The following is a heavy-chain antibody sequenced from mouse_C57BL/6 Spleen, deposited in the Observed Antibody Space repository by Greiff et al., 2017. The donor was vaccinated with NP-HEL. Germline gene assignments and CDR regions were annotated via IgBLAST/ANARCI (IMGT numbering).Heavy chain of an antibody. D-gene: IGHD1-1*01. J-gene: IGHJ1*03. CDR1: GYTFTSYG. Sequence: QVQLKQSGAELARPGASVKLSCKASGYTFTSYGISWVKQRTGQGLEWIGEIYPRSGNTYYNEKFKGKATLTADKSSSTAYMELRSLTSEDSAVYFCATSLYYGSSYRYFDVWGTGTTVTVSS. CDR2: IYPRSGNT. V-gene: IGHV1-81*01. CDR3: ATSLYYGSSYRYFDV.